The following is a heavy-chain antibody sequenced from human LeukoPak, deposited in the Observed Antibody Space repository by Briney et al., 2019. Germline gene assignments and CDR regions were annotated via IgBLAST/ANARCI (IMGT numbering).Heavy chain of an antibody. CDR2: IQQDGSEK. J-gene: IGHJ3*02. V-gene: IGHV3-7*01. CDR1: GFTYSSYW. Sequence: GGSLRLSCAASGFTYSSYWKSWVRQAPAKGLEGVANIQQDGSEKYYVDSVKGRLTISRHNHKHSLHLQMNSLGAEDTAVYYCARASYYYYSSVYFCRMGALDIWGQGTMVTVSS. CDR3: ARASYYYYSSVYFCRMGALDI. D-gene: IGHD3-22*01.